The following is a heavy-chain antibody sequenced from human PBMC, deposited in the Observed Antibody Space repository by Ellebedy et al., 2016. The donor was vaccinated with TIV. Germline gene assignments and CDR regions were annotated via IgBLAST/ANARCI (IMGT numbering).Heavy chain of an antibody. D-gene: IGHD2-2*01. Sequence: AASVKVSCKTSGYTFTSYGISWVRQAPGQGLEWMGWISAYNDNTNYAQMLQGRVTITTDTFTSTAYMELRSLRSDDTAVYYCARYFNSTTCTNWFDPWGQGTLVTVSS. J-gene: IGHJ5*02. CDR1: GYTFTSYG. CDR2: ISAYNDNT. CDR3: ARYFNSTTCTNWFDP. V-gene: IGHV1-18*04.